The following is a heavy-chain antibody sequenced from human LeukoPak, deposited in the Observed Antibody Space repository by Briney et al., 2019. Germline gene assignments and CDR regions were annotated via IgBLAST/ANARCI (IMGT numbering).Heavy chain of an antibody. CDR3: TLTMIVVARSHFDY. CDR2: MRSKGHGGTT. D-gene: IGHD3-22*01. CDR1: GFTFCEYG. V-gene: IGHV3-49*04. J-gene: IGHJ4*02. Sequence: GGSLRLSCTASGFTFCEYGMSWVRQAPGKGVEGVGFMRSKGHGGTTEYAASVKGRFSISRDDSKSIAYLQLNSLKTEDTAVYYCTLTMIVVARSHFDYWGQGTLVTVSS.